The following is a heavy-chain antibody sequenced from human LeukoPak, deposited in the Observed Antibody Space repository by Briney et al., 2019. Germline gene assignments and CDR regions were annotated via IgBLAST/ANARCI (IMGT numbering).Heavy chain of an antibody. D-gene: IGHD6-6*01. CDR1: SGSLGIYY. CDR2: IYTSGST. J-gene: IGHJ4*02. CDR3: AREYSSSSGKALDY. V-gene: IGHV4-4*07. Sequence: SETLSLTGTVSSGSLGIYYWNWLRQPAGKGLEWIGHIYTSGSTNYNPSLKSRVTMSVDTSKNQFSLKLNSVTAADTAFYYCAREYSSSSGKALDYWGQGTLVTVSS.